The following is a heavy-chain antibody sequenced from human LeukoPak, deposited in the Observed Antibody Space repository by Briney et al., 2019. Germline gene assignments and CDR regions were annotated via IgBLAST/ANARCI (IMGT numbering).Heavy chain of an antibody. D-gene: IGHD3-16*01. Sequence: PSETLSLTCTVSGGSISHYYWSWIRQPPGKGLEWIGYIYYSGSTNYNPSLKSRVTISVDTSKNQFSLKLSSVTAADTAVYYCARAGFRGELWRWFDPWGQGTLVTVSS. V-gene: IGHV4-59*01. CDR2: IYYSGST. CDR1: GGSISHYY. CDR3: ARAGFRGELWRWFDP. J-gene: IGHJ5*02.